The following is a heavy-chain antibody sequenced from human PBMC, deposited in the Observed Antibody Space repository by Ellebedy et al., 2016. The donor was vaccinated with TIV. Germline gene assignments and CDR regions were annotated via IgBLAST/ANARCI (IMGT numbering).Heavy chain of an antibody. CDR3: ATGRPGYCSFGACYNFYNGLDV. J-gene: IGHJ6*02. V-gene: IGHV1-69*04. CDR2: IIPILGIA. D-gene: IGHD2-8*01. Sequence: AASVKVSCKASGYTFTEYGISWVRQAPGQGLEWMGRIIPILGIAIYAQKFQGRVTMTEDTSTDTAYLDLSSLRSEDTAIYYCATGRPGYCSFGACYNFYNGLDVWGQGTPLIVSS. CDR1: GYTFTEYG.